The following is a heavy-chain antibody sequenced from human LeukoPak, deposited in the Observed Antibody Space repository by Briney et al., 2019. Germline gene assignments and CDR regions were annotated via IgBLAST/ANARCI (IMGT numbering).Heavy chain of an antibody. CDR3: ARVGSGLNLYYFDY. Sequence: SETLSLTCTVFGDSISDSKYFWGWIRQPPGKGLEWIGNFYSGGSTYYNPSLRSRVAISEDTSGKQFSLRLGSVTAADTAVYFCARVGSGLNLYYFDYWGQGILVTVSS. J-gene: IGHJ4*02. CDR1: GDSISDSKYF. V-gene: IGHV4-39*07. CDR2: FYSGGST. D-gene: IGHD3-3*01.